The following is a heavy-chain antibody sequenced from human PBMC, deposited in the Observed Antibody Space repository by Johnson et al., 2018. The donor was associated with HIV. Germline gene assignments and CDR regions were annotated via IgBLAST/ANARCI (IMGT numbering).Heavy chain of an antibody. Sequence: QVQLVESGGGVVQPGRSLRLSCAASGFTFSDYAMHWVRQAPGKGLEWVASISSDGNNKYFADSVQGRFTISRDNSKNTLYLQMNSLRAEDTALYYCAKDIRGLVSTGGVVGAFDIWGQGTMVIVSS. CDR3: AKDIRGLVSTGGVVGAFDI. D-gene: IGHD2-8*02. V-gene: IGHV3-30*04. CDR1: GFTFSDYA. CDR2: ISSDGNNK. J-gene: IGHJ3*02.